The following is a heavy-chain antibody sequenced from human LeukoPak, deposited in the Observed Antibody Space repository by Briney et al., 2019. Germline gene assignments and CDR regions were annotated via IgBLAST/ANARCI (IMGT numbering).Heavy chain of an antibody. CDR3: ARVSGEDGYSLFDY. CDR1: GGSISSYY. CDR2: IYYSVST. Sequence: PSETLSLTCTVSGGSISSYYWSWIRQPPGKGLEWIGYIYYSVSTNYNPSLKSRVTISVDTSKNQFSLKLSSVTAADTAVYYCARVSGEDGYSLFDYWGQGTLVTVSS. D-gene: IGHD5-24*01. V-gene: IGHV4-59*01. J-gene: IGHJ4*02.